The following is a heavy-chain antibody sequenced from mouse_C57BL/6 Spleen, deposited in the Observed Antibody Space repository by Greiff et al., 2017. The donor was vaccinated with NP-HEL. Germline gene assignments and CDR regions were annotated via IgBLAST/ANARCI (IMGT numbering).Heavy chain of an antibody. CDR1: GYTFTSYW. CDR3: ARSYSSYDAMDY. J-gene: IGHJ4*01. CDR2: IDPSDSYT. Sequence: QVQLQQPGAELVKPGASVKLSCKASGYTFTSYWMQWVKQRPGQGLEWIGEIDPSDSYTNYNQKFKGKATLTVDTSSSTAYMQLSSLTSEDSAVYYCARSYSSYDAMDYWGQGTSVTVSS. D-gene: IGHD2-5*01. V-gene: IGHV1-50*01.